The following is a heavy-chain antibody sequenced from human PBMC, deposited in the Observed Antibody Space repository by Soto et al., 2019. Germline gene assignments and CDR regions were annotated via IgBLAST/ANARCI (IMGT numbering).Heavy chain of an antibody. CDR1: GFTFSIYW. Sequence: GGSLRLSCAASGFTFSIYWMTWFRQAPGKGLEWVANINQDGSEKYYVDSVKGRFTVSRDNVKNALYLQMDSLRVEDTAVYYCARDGDDSSGYLVDYWGQGTLVTVSS. J-gene: IGHJ4*02. CDR2: INQDGSEK. CDR3: ARDGDDSSGYLVDY. V-gene: IGHV3-7*01. D-gene: IGHD3-22*01.